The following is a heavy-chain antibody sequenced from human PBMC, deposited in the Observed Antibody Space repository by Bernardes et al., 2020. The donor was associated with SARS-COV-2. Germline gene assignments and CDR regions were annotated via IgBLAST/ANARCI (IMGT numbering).Heavy chain of an antibody. CDR2: IVGSGGSR. V-gene: IGHV3-23*01. CDR1: GFTFSSYA. D-gene: IGHD3-3*01. Sequence: GGSLRLSCAASGFTFSSYAMSWVRQAPGKGLGWVSAIVGSGGSRYYADSVKGRFTISRDNSKNTLYLQMNSLRVEDTAVYYCAKREYYDFWSGPIDYWGQGTLVSVSP. CDR3: AKREYYDFWSGPIDY. J-gene: IGHJ4*02.